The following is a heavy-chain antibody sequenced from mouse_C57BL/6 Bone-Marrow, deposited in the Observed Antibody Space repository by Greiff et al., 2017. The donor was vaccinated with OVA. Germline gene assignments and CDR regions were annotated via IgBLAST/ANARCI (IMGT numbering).Heavy chain of an antibody. D-gene: IGHD1-1*01. CDR1: GFNIKNTY. CDR3: ARRLRYRPWYFDV. V-gene: IGHV14-3*01. CDR2: IDPANGNT. J-gene: IGHJ1*03. Sequence: VQLQQSVAELVRPGASVKLSCTASGFNIKNTYMHWVKQRPEQGLEWIGRIDPANGNTKYAPKFPGKATITADTSSNTAYLQLSSLTSEDTAIDYCARRLRYRPWYFDVWGTGTTVTVSS.